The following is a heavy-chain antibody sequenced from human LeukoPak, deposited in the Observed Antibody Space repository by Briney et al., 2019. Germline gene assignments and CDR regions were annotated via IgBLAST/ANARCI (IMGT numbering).Heavy chain of an antibody. CDR2: IYHSGST. D-gene: IGHD6-19*01. CDR1: GYSISSGYY. Sequence: SETLSLTCTVSGYSISSGYYWGWIRQPPGKGLEWIGSIYHSGSTYYNPSLKSRVTISVDTSKNQFSLKLSSVTAADTAVYYCARDREWLVHDAFDIWGQGTMVTVSS. CDR3: ARDREWLVHDAFDI. J-gene: IGHJ3*02. V-gene: IGHV4-38-2*02.